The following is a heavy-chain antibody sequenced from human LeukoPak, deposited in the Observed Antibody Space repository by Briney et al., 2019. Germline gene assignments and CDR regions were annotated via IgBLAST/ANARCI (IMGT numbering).Heavy chain of an antibody. J-gene: IGHJ4*02. Sequence: GGSLRLSCAASAFTFSSYSMSWVRQAPGKGLEWVSAVSGGGVTTYYADSVKGRFTISRDNSKNTLSLQMNSLRAEDTAVYYCAKDQLGDGYNCFDSWGQGTLVTVSS. CDR3: AKDQLGDGYNCFDS. CDR2: VSGGGVTT. V-gene: IGHV3-23*01. CDR1: AFTFSSYS. D-gene: IGHD5-24*01.